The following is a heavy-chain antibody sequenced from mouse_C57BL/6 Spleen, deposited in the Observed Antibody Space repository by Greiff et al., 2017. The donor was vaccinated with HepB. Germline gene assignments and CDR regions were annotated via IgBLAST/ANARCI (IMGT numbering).Heavy chain of an antibody. J-gene: IGHJ4*01. CDR1: GFTFSSYT. D-gene: IGHD2-4*01. CDR3: ASYDYDDYYAMDY. Sequence: EVHLVESGGGLVKPGGSLKLSCAASGFTFSSYTMSWVRQTPEKRLEWVATISGGGGNTYYPDSVKGRFTISRDNAKNTLYLQMSSLRSEDTALYYCASYDYDDYYAMDYWGQGTSVTVSS. CDR2: ISGGGGNT. V-gene: IGHV5-9*01.